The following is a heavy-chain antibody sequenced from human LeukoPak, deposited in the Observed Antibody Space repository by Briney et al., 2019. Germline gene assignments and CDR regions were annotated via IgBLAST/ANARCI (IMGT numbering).Heavy chain of an antibody. CDR2: INTDGRTI. CDR1: GFTFSRYW. D-gene: IGHD4-11*01. V-gene: IGHV3-74*01. Sequence: PGGSLRLSCAASGFTFSRYWMHWVRQAPGKGLVWVSRINTDGRTITYADSVKGRFTISRDNAKNTLYLQMNSLGAEDTAVYYCVRSAFLTTEFYFDYWGHGTLVTVSS. CDR3: VRSAFLTTEFYFDY. J-gene: IGHJ4*01.